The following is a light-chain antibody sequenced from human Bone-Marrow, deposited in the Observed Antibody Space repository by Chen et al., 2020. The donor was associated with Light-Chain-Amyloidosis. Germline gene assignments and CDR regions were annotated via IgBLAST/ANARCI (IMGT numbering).Light chain of an antibody. Sequence: SDVLTQPSSGAVAPGQTATLAWGGNNIGATSVHWYQQKPGQAPLLVVYDDSYRHSGTPQRLSGSNSGNTATLTISRVEAGDEADYYCQVWDRSSDRPVFGGGTKLTVL. V-gene: IGLV3-21*02. CDR2: DDS. CDR1: NIGATS. J-gene: IGLJ3*02. CDR3: QVWDRSSDRPV.